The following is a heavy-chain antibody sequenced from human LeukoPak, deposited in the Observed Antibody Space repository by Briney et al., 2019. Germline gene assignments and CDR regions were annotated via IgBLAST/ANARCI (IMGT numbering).Heavy chain of an antibody. V-gene: IGHV4-39*01. CDR3: ARQYYDYVWGSYRRPFDY. J-gene: IGHJ4*02. CDR2: IYYSGST. CDR1: GGSISSSSYY. D-gene: IGHD3-16*02. Sequence: PSETLSLTCTVSGGSISSSSYYWGWIRQPPGKGLEWIGSIYYSGSTYYNPSLKSRVTISVDTSKNQFFLKLSSVTAADTAVYYCARQYYDYVWGSYRRPFDYWGQGTLVTVSS.